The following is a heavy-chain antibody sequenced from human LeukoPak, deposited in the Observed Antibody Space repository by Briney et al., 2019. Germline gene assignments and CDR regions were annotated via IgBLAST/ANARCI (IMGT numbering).Heavy chain of an antibody. CDR2: ISGSGGST. Sequence: PGGSLRLSCVASGFTFSSYAMSWVRQAPGKGLEWVSAISGSGGSTYYADSVKGRFTISRDNSKNTPYLQMSSLRAEDTAVYYCAKAVDLATISVDIWGQGTMVTVSS. D-gene: IGHD5-24*01. CDR3: AKAVDLATISVDI. CDR1: GFTFSSYA. J-gene: IGHJ3*02. V-gene: IGHV3-23*01.